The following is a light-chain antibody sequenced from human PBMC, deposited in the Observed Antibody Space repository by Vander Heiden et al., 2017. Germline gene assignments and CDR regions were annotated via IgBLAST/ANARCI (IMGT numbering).Light chain of an antibody. CDR3: NSRDSSGNRV. Sequence: SPELTQSHAVSVALGQTVRITCQGDSLRSYYASWYQQKPGQAPVLVIYGKNNRPSGIPDRFSGSSSGNTASLTITGAQAEDEADYYCNSRDSSGNRVFGTGTKVTVL. V-gene: IGLV3-19*01. J-gene: IGLJ1*01. CDR2: GKN. CDR1: SLRSYY.